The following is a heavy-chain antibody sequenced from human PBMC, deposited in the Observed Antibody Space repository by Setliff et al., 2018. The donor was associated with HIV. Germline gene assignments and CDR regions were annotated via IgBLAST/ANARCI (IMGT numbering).Heavy chain of an antibody. Sequence: ASETLSLTCAVSGFSITSTNWWNWVRQSPGKWLEWIGEMYRSGTTNYNTSLTSRVTISVDKSKNQFSLNLTSVTAADTAVYYCAKGRPRIQVWEGFDYWGQGMLVTVSS. CDR2: MYRSGTT. J-gene: IGHJ4*02. CDR1: GFSITSTNW. V-gene: IGHV4-4*02. D-gene: IGHD5-18*01. CDR3: AKGRPRIQVWEGFDY.